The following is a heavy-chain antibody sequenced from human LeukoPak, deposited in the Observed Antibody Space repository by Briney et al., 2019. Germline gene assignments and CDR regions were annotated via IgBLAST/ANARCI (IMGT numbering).Heavy chain of an antibody. V-gene: IGHV3-53*01. CDR2: IYSSGST. Sequence: GGSLRLSCAASGFTVSSLHMSWVRQTPGKGLEWVSVIYSSGSTYYADSVKGRFTISRDDAQNSLYLQMNSLRAEDTAVYYCAKNTWKSSDSGRGRMDVWGQGTTVTVSS. D-gene: IGHD3-10*01. CDR3: AKNTWKSSDSGRGRMDV. CDR1: GFTVSSLH. J-gene: IGHJ6*02.